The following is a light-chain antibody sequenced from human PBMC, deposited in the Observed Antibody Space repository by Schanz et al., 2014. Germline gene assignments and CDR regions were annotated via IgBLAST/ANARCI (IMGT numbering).Light chain of an antibody. V-gene: IGKV3-20*01. CDR1: QSVGSSF. J-gene: IGKJ1*01. Sequence: EIVLTQSPGTLSLSPGERATLSCRASQSVGSSFLAWHQQKPGQAPRLLIYGASSRATGIPDRFSGSGSGTDFTLTISRLEPEDFAVYYCQHYSLSPLFGQGTKVDI. CDR2: GAS. CDR3: QHYSLSPL.